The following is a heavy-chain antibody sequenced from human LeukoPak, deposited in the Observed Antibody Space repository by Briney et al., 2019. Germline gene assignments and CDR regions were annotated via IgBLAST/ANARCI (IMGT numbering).Heavy chain of an antibody. V-gene: IGHV1-18*01. CDR2: ISAYNGNT. J-gene: IGHJ5*02. CDR3: ARDGSGYCSSTSCPRTNWFDP. Sequence: ASVKVSCKASGYTFTSYGISWVRQAPGQGLEWMGWISAYNGNTNYAQKLQGRVTMTTDTSTSTAYMELRSLRSDDTAVYYCARDGSGYCSSTSCPRTNWFDPWGQGTLVTVSS. D-gene: IGHD2-2*01. CDR1: GYTFTSYG.